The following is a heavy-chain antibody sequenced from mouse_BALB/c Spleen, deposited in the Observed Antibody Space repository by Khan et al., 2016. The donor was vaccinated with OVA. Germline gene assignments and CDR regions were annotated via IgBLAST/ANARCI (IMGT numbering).Heavy chain of an antibody. Sequence: QVQLQQSGPEPVRPGASVKISCKGSGYTFADSGMHWVRQSHAKSLEWIGVISTYYGNIKYNQKFEGRATLTVDKSSSTAYMELARLTSEDSAVDICTRDEMSDFAYWGQGTLVTGSA. CDR2: ISTYYGNI. V-gene: IGHV1S137*01. J-gene: IGHJ3*01. CDR3: TRDEMSDFAY. CDR1: GYTFADSG.